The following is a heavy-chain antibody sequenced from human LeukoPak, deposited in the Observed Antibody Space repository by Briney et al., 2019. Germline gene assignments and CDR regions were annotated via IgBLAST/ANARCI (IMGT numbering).Heavy chain of an antibody. J-gene: IGHJ6*03. CDR1: GDSVSSSAPA. Sequence: SQTLSLTCAISGDSVSSSAPAWNWIRQSPSRGLEWLGRTYYRSKWYYDYAVSVKSRITINPDTSKNQFSLQLNSVTPEDTAVYYCARDNPTVTTQSHYYYYYMDVSGKGTTVTVSS. CDR2: TYYRSKWYY. V-gene: IGHV6-1*01. CDR3: ARDNPTVTTQSHYYYYYMDV. D-gene: IGHD4-11*01.